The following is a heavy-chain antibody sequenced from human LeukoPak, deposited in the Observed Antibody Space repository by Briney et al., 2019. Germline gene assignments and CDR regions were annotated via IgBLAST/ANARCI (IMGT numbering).Heavy chain of an antibody. CDR3: ARVFSSSSGYYPHYYYYYYMDV. Sequence: GGSLRLSCAASAFTFSSYWMSWVRQAPGKGLEWVANIKQDGSEKYYVDSVKGRFTISRDNAKNSLYLQMNSLRAEDTAVYYCARVFSSSSGYYPHYYYYYYMDVWGKGTTVTVSS. J-gene: IGHJ6*03. CDR2: IKQDGSEK. CDR1: AFTFSSYW. V-gene: IGHV3-7*01. D-gene: IGHD3-22*01.